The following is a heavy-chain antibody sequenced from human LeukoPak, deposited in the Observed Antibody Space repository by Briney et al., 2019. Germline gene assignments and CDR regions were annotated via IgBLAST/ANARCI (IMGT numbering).Heavy chain of an antibody. CDR1: GYTFTGYY. Sequence: ASVKVSCKASGYTFTGYYMHWVRQAPGQGLEWMGWINPNSGGTNYAQKFQGRVTMTRDTSISTAYMELSRLRSDDTAVYYCAIVGSRIVGATKILDYSGQGTLVTVST. CDR3: AIVGSRIVGATKILDY. D-gene: IGHD1-26*01. V-gene: IGHV1-2*02. CDR2: INPNSGGT. J-gene: IGHJ4*02.